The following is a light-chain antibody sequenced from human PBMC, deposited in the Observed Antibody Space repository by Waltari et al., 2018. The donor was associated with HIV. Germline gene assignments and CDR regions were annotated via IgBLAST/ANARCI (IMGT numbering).Light chain of an antibody. Sequence: QSVLTQPPSVSGAPGQRVTISCPGSSSNLGPGSDVHWYQQLPATAPNLLIYDDNNRPSGVPDRFSGSKSGTSASLAITGLQAEDEADYYCQSYDSGLRVFGGGTKLTVL. CDR1: SSNLGPGSD. J-gene: IGLJ3*02. CDR3: QSYDSGLRV. CDR2: DDN. V-gene: IGLV1-40*01.